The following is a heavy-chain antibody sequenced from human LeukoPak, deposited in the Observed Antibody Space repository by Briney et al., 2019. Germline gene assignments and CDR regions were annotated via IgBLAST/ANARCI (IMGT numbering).Heavy chain of an antibody. CDR3: AKDLGVRGATPNWFDP. D-gene: IGHD3-10*01. J-gene: IGHJ5*02. CDR2: ISYDGSNK. Sequence: GGSLRLSCAASGFTFSSYGMHWVRQAPGKGLEWVAVISYDGSNKYYADSVKGRFTISRDNSKNTLYLQMNGLRAEDTAVYYCAKDLGVRGATPNWFDPWGQGTLVTVSS. CDR1: GFTFSSYG. V-gene: IGHV3-30*18.